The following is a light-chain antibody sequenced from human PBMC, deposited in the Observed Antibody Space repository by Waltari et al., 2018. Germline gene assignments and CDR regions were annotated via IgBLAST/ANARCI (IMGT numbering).Light chain of an antibody. J-gene: IGKJ3*01. V-gene: IGKV2-30*02. CDR1: QSLVHSDGNTY. Sequence: VVVTQSPLSLPVTLGQPASISCRSSQSLVHSDGNTYLNWLQKRPGQSPRRLIYKVSNRDSGVPDRFSGSGSGTDFTLKISRVEAEDVGVYYCMQGTHWPPFTFGPGTKVDIK. CDR2: KVS. CDR3: MQGTHWPPFT.